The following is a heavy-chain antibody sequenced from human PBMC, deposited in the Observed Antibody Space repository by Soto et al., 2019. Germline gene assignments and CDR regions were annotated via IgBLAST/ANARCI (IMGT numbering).Heavy chain of an antibody. CDR3: AREGVYVDYGDKNGMDV. V-gene: IGHV4-31*03. CDR2: IYYSGST. Sequence: PSETLSLTCTVSGGSISSGGYYWSWIRQHPGKGLEWIGYIYYSGSTYYNPSLKSRVTISVDTSKNQFSLKLSSVTAADTAVYYCAREGVYVDYGDKNGMDVWGQGTTVTVSS. CDR1: GGSISSGGYY. D-gene: IGHD4-17*01. J-gene: IGHJ6*02.